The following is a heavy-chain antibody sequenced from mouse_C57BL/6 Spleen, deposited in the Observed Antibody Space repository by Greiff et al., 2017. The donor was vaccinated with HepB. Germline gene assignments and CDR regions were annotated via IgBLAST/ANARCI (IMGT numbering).Heavy chain of an antibody. CDR3: TAAYYSNPYYAMDY. D-gene: IGHD2-5*01. Sequence: EVKLVESGAELVRPGASVKLSCTASGFNIKDDYMHWVKQRPEQGLEWIGWIDPENGDTEYASKFQGKATITADTSSNTAYLQLSSLTSEDTAVYYCTAAYYSNPYYAMDYWGQGTSVTVSS. CDR1: GFNIKDDY. J-gene: IGHJ4*01. V-gene: IGHV14-4*01. CDR2: IDPENGDT.